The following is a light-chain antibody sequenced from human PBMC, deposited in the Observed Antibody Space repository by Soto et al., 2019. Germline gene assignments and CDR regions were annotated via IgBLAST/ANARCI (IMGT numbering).Light chain of an antibody. CDR3: QQQGT. V-gene: IGKV3-20*01. Sequence: EIVLTQSPGTLSLSPGERATLSCRASQSLSSSYVGWYQQKPDQAPRLLIYAASRRATGIPDRFSGSGSATEYTLTISRLEPEDFAVYFCQQQGTFGQGTKLEIK. CDR1: QSLSSSY. CDR2: AAS. J-gene: IGKJ2*01.